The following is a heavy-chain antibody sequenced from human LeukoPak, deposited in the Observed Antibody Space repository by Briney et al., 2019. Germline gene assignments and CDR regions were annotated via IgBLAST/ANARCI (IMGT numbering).Heavy chain of an antibody. CDR1: GFTFSSYS. D-gene: IGHD6-19*01. J-gene: IGHJ3*02. CDR2: ISSSSGYI. Sequence: GGSLRLSCAASGFTFSSYSMNWVRQAPGKGLEWVSSISSSSGYIYYADSVKGRFTISRDNAKNSLYLQMNSLRAEDTVVYYCARMAGTSAFDIWGQGTMVTVSS. CDR3: ARMAGTSAFDI. V-gene: IGHV3-21*01.